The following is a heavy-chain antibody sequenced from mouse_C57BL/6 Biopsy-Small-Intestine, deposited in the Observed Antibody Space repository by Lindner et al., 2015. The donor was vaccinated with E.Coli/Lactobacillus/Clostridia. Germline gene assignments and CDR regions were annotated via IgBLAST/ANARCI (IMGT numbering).Heavy chain of an antibody. Sequence: VQLQESGPELVKPGASVKIPCKASGYTFTDYNMDWVKQSHGKSLEWIGDINPNNGGTIYNQKFKGKATLTVDKSSSTAYMELRSLTSEDTAVYYCARTVFITSGVLDYWGQGTSVTVSS. CDR3: ARTVFITSGVLDY. CDR1: GYTFTDYN. D-gene: IGHD1-1*01. CDR2: INPNNGGT. V-gene: IGHV1-18*01. J-gene: IGHJ4*01.